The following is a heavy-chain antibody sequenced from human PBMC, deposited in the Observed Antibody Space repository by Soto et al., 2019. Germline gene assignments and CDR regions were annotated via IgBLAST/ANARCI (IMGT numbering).Heavy chain of an antibody. CDR1: GGSISSGGYY. CDR2: IYYSGST. V-gene: IGHV4-31*03. D-gene: IGHD3-9*01. CDR3: ARDADILTGSDAFDI. Sequence: TLSLTCTVSGGSISSGGYYWSWIRQHPGKGLEWIGYIYYSGSTYYNPSLKSRVTISVDTSKNQFSLKLSSVTAADTAVYYCARDADILTGSDAFDIWGQGTMVTVSS. J-gene: IGHJ3*02.